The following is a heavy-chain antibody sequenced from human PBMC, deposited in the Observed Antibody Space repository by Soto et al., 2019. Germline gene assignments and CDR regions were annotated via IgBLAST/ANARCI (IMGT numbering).Heavy chain of an antibody. J-gene: IGHJ3*02. D-gene: IGHD2-15*01. CDR1: GFTFDDYA. CDR2: ISWNSGSI. V-gene: IGHV3-9*01. Sequence: EVQLVESGGGLVQPGRCLRLSCSASGFTFDDYAMHWVRQAPGKGLEWVSGISWNSGSIAYADSVKGRFTISRDNAKNSLYLQMNSLRAEDTALYYCAKGARGVANAFDIWGQGTMVTVSS. CDR3: AKGARGVANAFDI.